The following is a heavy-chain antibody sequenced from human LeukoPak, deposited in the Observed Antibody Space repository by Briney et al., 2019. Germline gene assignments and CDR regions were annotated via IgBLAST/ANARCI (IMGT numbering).Heavy chain of an antibody. D-gene: IGHD3-9*01. V-gene: IGHV3-7*01. CDR2: IKQDGSEK. J-gene: IGHJ6*03. CDR1: GFTFSSYW. Sequence: GGSLRLSCAASGFTFSSYWMSWVRQAPGKGLEWVANIKQDGSEKYYVDSVKGRFTISRDNAKNSLYLQMNSLRAEDTAVYYCARDTIGDILTGYPMDVWGKGTTVTVSS. CDR3: ARDTIGDILTGYPMDV.